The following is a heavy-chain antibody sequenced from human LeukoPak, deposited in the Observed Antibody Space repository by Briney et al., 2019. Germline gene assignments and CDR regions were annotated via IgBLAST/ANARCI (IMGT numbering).Heavy chain of an antibody. CDR1: GGSFSGYY. V-gene: IGHV4-34*01. CDR2: INHSGST. Sequence: SETLSLTCAVYGGSFSGYYWSWIRQPPGKGLEWIGEINHSGSTNYNPSLKSRVTISVDTSKNQFSLKLSSVTAADTAVYYCARVNGTPTYYYDSSGSYYFDYWGQGTLVTVSS. D-gene: IGHD3-22*01. CDR3: ARVNGTPTYYYDSSGSYYFDY. J-gene: IGHJ4*02.